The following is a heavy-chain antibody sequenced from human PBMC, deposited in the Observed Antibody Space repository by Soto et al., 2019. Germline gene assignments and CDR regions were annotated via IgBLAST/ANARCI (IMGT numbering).Heavy chain of an antibody. J-gene: IGHJ4*02. V-gene: IGHV3-23*01. CDR3: AKDLRGLSVAGEGIDY. CDR1: GFTFSSYA. D-gene: IGHD6-19*01. CDR2: ISGSGGST. Sequence: EVQLLESGGGLVQPGGSLRLSCAASGFTFSSYAMSWVRQAPGKGLEWVSAISGSGGSTYYADSVKGRFTISRDNSKNTLYLQMNSLRAEDTAVYYCAKDLRGLSVAGEGIDYWGQGTLVTVSS.